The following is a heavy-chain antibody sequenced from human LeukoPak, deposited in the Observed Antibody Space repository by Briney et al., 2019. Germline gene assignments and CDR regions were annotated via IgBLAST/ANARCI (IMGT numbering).Heavy chain of an antibody. CDR3: ARGGSSGRYDYFDY. CDR2: ISSSGSTI. V-gene: IGHV3-48*03. J-gene: IGHJ4*02. D-gene: IGHD6-19*01. CDR1: GFTLSSYE. Sequence: PGGSLRLSCAASGFTLSSYEMTWVHQAPGKGLEWVSYISSSGSTIYYTDSVKGRFTISRDNAKNLLYLQMNSLRAEDTAVYYCARGGSSGRYDYFDYWGQGTLVTVSS.